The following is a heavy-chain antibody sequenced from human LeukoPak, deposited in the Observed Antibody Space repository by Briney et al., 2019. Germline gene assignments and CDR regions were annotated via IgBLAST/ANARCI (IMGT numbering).Heavy chain of an antibody. J-gene: IGHJ2*01. CDR2: INPSGGST. Sequence: GASVKVSCKASGYTFTSYYMHWVRQAPGQGLEWMGIINPSGGSTSYAQKFQGRVTMTRDTSTSTVYMELSSLRSEDTAVYYCARGGGFTPASWYFDLWGRGTLVTVSS. CDR1: GYTFTSYY. CDR3: ARGGGFTPASWYFDL. D-gene: IGHD2-15*01. V-gene: IGHV1-46*01.